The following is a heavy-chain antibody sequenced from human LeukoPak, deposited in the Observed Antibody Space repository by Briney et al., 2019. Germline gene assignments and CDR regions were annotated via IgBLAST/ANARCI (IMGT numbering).Heavy chain of an antibody. CDR2: INHSGST. CDR3: ARVTHSSSTVYYYYYMDV. V-gene: IGHV4-34*01. J-gene: IGHJ6*03. D-gene: IGHD6-13*01. Sequence: PSETLSLTCAVYGGSFSGYYWSWIRQPPGKGLEWIGEINHSGSTNYNPSLKSRVTISVDTSKNQFSLKLSSVTAADTAVYYCARVTHSSSTVYYYYYMDVWGKGTTVTVSS. CDR1: GGSFSGYY.